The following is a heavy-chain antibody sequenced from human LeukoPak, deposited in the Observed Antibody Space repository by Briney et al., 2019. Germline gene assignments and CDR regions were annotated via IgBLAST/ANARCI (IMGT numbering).Heavy chain of an antibody. J-gene: IGHJ5*02. D-gene: IGHD6-19*01. Sequence: HGESLKISCKGSGYSFTSYWISGVRQMPGKGLEWMGRSDPSDSYTNCSPSFQGHVAISADKSISTAYLQWSSLKASATAMYYCASQSRAVAGLGSWFDPWGQGTLVTVSS. CDR2: SDPSDSYT. CDR3: ASQSRAVAGLGSWFDP. CDR1: GYSFTSYW. V-gene: IGHV5-10-1*01.